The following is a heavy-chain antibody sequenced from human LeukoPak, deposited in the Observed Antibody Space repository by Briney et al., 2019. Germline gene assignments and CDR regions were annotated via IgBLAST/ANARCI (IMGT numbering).Heavy chain of an antibody. CDR1: GFTFSSYG. CDR3: ARDPRQHPPHWGKFDY. V-gene: IGHV3-30*03. D-gene: IGHD3-16*01. Sequence: GRSLRLSCAASGFTFSSYGMHWVRQTPGKGLEWVAFISKEGISRYYADSVKGRFTISRDNSKNSLNLQMNSLRADDTGVYYCARDPRQHPPHWGKFDYWGQGTPVSVSS. CDR2: ISKEGISR. J-gene: IGHJ4*02.